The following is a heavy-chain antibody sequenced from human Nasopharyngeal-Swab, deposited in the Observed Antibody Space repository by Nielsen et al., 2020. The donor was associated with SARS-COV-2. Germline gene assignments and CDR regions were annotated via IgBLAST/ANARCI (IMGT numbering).Heavy chain of an antibody. CDR3: ARDYYDNYDSDY. CDR1: GYTFTDYY. V-gene: IGHV1-2*02. Sequence: ASVKVSCKTSGYTFTDYYIHWVRQVPGQGLEWVGCINPYSGDTKYAQKFQGRVTVTRDTSRSTAYIDLSRLRSDDTAVYYCARDYYDNYDSDYWGQGTLVTVSS. D-gene: IGHD3-22*01. CDR2: INPYSGDT. J-gene: IGHJ4*02.